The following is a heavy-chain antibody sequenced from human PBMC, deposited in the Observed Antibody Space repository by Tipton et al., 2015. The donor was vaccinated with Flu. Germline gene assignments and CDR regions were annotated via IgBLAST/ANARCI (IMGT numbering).Heavy chain of an antibody. CDR1: GYSFTSYS. Sequence: QLVQSGAEVKKPGASVKVSCKASGYSFTSYSINWVRQAPGQGLEWMGWISGYNGDTNYAQKLQGRLTMTTDTSTTTAYMELRSLRYDDTAVYYCARQFGATDYFYYMDVWGKGTTVTVSS. J-gene: IGHJ6*03. CDR2: ISGYNGDT. V-gene: IGHV1-18*04. CDR3: ARQFGATDYFYYMDV. D-gene: IGHD1-26*01.